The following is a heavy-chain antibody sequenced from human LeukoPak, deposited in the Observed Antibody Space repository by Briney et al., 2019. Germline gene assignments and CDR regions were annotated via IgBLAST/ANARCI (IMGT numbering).Heavy chain of an antibody. V-gene: IGHV1-46*01. CDR2: INPSGGST. CDR1: GYTFTSYY. CDR3: ARDRSKWEPPFWFDP. Sequence: ASVKVSCKASGYTFTSYYMHWVRQAPGQGLEWMGIINPSGGSTSYAQKFQGRVTMTRDTSTSTVYMELSSLRSEDTAVYYCARDRSKWEPPFWFDPWGQGTLVTVSS. D-gene: IGHD1-26*01. J-gene: IGHJ5*02.